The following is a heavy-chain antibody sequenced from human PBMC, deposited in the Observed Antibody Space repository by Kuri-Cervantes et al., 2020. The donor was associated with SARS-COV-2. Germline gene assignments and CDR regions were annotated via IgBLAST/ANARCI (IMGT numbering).Heavy chain of an antibody. CDR3: SRAHYATLLDI. V-gene: IGHV4-34*01. Sequence: SQTLSLTCAVYGGSFSWHYWGWIRQPPGKGPEWIGEINHSGSTNYNPSLKSRVTISVDTSKNQFSPKLSSVTAADTAVYYCSRAHYATLLDIWGQGTMVTVSS. CDR2: INHSGST. J-gene: IGHJ3*02. D-gene: IGHD2-2*01. CDR1: GGSFSWHY.